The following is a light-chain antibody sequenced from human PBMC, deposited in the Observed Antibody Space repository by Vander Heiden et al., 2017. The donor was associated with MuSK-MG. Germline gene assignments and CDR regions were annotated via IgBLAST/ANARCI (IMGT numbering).Light chain of an antibody. J-gene: IGLJ2*01. CDR1: SSDVGGYDY. Sequence: HSALTQPASVSGSPGQSITISCTGASSDVGGYDYVSWYQQHPGTVPKLLLYDVNNRPSGVSYRFSGSRSGNTASLTISGLQAEDEADYYCSSYTSGTTLVVFGRGTKLTVL. CDR3: SSYTSGTTLVV. V-gene: IGLV2-14*03. CDR2: DVN.